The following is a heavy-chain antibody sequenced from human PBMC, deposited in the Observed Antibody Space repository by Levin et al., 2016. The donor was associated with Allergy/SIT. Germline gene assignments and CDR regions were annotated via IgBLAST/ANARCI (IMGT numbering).Heavy chain of an antibody. J-gene: IGHJ1*01. D-gene: IGHD6-13*01. CDR1: GGTFSSYA. V-gene: IGHV1-69*13. Sequence: SVKVSCKASGGTFSSYAISWVRQAPGQGLEWMGGIIPIFGTANYAQKFQGRVTITADESTSTAYMELSSLRSEDTAVYYCAREGWWIAAAQRYSQHWGQGTLVTVSS. CDR2: IIPIFGTA. CDR3: AREGWWIAAAQRYSQH.